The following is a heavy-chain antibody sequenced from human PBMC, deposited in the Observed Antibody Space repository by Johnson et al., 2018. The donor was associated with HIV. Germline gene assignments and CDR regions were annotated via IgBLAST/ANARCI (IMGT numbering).Heavy chain of an antibody. V-gene: IGHV3-30*02. J-gene: IGHJ3*02. Sequence: QVQLVESGGGVVQPGGSLRLSCAASGVTISSFGMHWVRQAPGKGLEWVAFIRFDGSSRYYANSVKGRFTISRDNSKSTLYLQMKSLRPEDTAVYYCAKESKWESRTPHAFDMWGQGTMVTVSS. CDR1: GVTISSFG. D-gene: IGHD1-26*01. CDR2: IRFDGSSR. CDR3: AKESKWESRTPHAFDM.